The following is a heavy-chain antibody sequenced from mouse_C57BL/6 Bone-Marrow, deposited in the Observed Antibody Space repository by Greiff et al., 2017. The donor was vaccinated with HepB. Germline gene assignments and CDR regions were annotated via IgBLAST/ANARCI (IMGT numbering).Heavy chain of an antibody. CDR2: ISDGGSYT. Sequence: EVKVVESGGGLVKPGGSLKLSCAASGFTFSSYAMSWVRQTPEKRLEWVATISDGGSYTYYPDNVKGRFTISRDNAKNNLYLQMSHLKSEDTAMYYCARDRWLLRGGAMDYWGQGTSVTVSS. J-gene: IGHJ4*01. CDR3: ARDRWLLRGGAMDY. D-gene: IGHD2-3*01. V-gene: IGHV5-4*01. CDR1: GFTFSSYA.